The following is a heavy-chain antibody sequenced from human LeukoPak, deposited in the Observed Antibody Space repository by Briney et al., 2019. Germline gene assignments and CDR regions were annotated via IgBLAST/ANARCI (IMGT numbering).Heavy chain of an antibody. J-gene: IGHJ4*02. CDR3: ARDQTYSGSGIYTYFDY. CDR1: GGSISSGGHY. Sequence: SQTLSLTCTVSGGSISSGGHYWSWIRQPAGKGLEYLGRIYATGSTNYNPSLRSRVTISADTSMNHFSLKLSSVTAADTAVYYCARDQTYSGSGIYTYFDYWGQGILVTVSS. CDR2: IYATGST. V-gene: IGHV4-61*02. D-gene: IGHD3-10*01.